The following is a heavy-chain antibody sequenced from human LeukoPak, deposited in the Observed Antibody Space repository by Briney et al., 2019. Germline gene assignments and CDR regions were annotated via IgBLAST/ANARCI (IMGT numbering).Heavy chain of an antibody. D-gene: IGHD3-22*01. CDR1: GFTFDDYG. CDR2: INWNGGST. Sequence: GGSLRLSCAASGFTFDDYGMSWVRQAPGKGLEWVSGINWNGGSTGYADSVRGRFTISRDNAKNSLYLQMNSLRAEDTALYYCARDYDIQGTGGDAFDIWGQGTMVTVSS. J-gene: IGHJ3*02. V-gene: IGHV3-20*04. CDR3: ARDYDIQGTGGDAFDI.